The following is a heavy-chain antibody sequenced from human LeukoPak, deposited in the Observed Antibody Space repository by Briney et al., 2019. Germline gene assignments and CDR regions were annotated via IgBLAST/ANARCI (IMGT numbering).Heavy chain of an antibody. CDR2: IHYSGST. V-gene: IGHV4-59*01. J-gene: IGHJ6*03. D-gene: IGHD2-2*03. CDR1: GGSISSYY. Sequence: SETLSLTCTVSGGSISSYYWSWIRQPPGKGLEWIGYIHYSGSTNYNPSLRSRVTISLDTPKNQFSLKLSSVTAADTAVYYCARGPHHGYCSSTSCYLSYYYMDVWGKGTTVTVSS. CDR3: ARGPHHGYCSSTSCYLSYYYMDV.